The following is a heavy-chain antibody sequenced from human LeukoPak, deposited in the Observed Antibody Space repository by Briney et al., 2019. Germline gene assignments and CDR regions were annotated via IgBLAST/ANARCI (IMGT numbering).Heavy chain of an antibody. Sequence: GGSLRLSCAASGFTVSSNYMSWVRQAPEKGLEWVSVIYSGGSTYYADSVKGRFTISRDNSKNTLYLQMNSLRAEDTAVYYCARGVPYSSSWLPYYYMDVWGKGTTVTVSS. V-gene: IGHV3-53*01. D-gene: IGHD6-13*01. J-gene: IGHJ6*03. CDR2: IYSGGST. CDR3: ARGVPYSSSWLPYYYMDV. CDR1: GFTVSSNY.